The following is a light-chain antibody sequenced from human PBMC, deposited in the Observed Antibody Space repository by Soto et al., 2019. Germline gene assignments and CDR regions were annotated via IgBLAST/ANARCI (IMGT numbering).Light chain of an antibody. CDR2: GAS. CDR1: QSVSSN. V-gene: IGKV3-15*01. CDR3: QQYYNWPPWT. J-gene: IGKJ1*01. Sequence: EIVMTQSPATLSVSPGERATLSCRASQSVSSNLAWYQQKPGQAPRLLIYGASTRATGIPARFSGSGSGTEFTLSISSLQSHVFSFYSCQQYYNWPPWTFGPGPKGDSK.